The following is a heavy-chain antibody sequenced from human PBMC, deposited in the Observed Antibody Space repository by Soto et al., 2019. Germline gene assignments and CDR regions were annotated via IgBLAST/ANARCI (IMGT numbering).Heavy chain of an antibody. CDR3: VREYYGLLTGYYNDH. V-gene: IGHV3-74*01. Sequence: EVQLVESGGDSVQPGGSLRLSCAASGFPFSSYWMHWVRHTPGKGLEWVSRISGDGTTIYYADSVTGRFTVSRDNAKNTLSLQMSGLGAEDTAVYYCVREYYGLLTGYYNDHWGQGTLVSVSS. CDR1: GFPFSSYW. J-gene: IGHJ4*02. D-gene: IGHD3-9*01. CDR2: ISGDGTTI.